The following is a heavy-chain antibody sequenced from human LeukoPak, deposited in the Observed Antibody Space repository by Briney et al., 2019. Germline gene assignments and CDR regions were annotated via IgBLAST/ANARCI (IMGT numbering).Heavy chain of an antibody. D-gene: IGHD1-7*01. J-gene: IGHJ4*02. V-gene: IGHV4-34*01. CDR2: INHSGST. Sequence: SETLSLTCAVYGGSLSGYYWSWIRQPPGKGLEWIGEINHSGSTNYNSPLKSRGTISVDTSKNQFSLKLSSVTAADTAVYYCARGSTLGQTGTTFSSYWGQGTLVTVSS. CDR3: ARGSTLGQTGTTFSSY. CDR1: GGSLSGYY.